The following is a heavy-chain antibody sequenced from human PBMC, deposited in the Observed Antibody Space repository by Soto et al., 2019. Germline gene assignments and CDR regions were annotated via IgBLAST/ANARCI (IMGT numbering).Heavy chain of an antibody. CDR3: SGQRDIVLMLYALPDYYDDYGMVV. D-gene: IGHD2-8*01. CDR1: GYTFTSYG. CDR2: ISAYNGNT. Sequence: QVQLVQSGAEVKKPGASVKVSCKASGYTFTSYGISWVRQAPGQGLEWMGWISAYNGNTNYAQKLQGRVTMTKDTNTITADMELRSLRSSDTAVYSCSGQRDIVLMLYALPDYYDDYGMVVCGQGTTVTV. J-gene: IGHJ6*02. V-gene: IGHV1-18*04.